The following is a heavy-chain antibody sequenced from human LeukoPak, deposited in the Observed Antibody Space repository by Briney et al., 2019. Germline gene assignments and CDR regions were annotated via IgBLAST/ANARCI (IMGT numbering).Heavy chain of an antibody. CDR2: IYYSGST. J-gene: IGHJ4*02. CDR3: ARLRGNYFPDY. D-gene: IGHD2/OR15-2a*01. CDR1: GGSMSNHY. Sequence: SETLSLTCAVSGGSMSNHYWTWIRQSPGKGLEWIGYIYYSGSTNYNPSFKSRLTISVGTSKNHFSLWLSSVTAADTAVYYCARLRGNYFPDYWGQGTLVTVSS. V-gene: IGHV4-59*11.